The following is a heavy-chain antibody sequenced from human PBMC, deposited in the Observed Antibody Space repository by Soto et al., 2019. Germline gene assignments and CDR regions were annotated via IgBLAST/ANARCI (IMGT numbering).Heavy chain of an antibody. Sequence: SETLSLTCSFSGDSVTSHYLTWIRQSPEKGLEWIGYMHYTGFSHYNPSLKSRLTISVDRSKNQFTLQLTSVTVEDTAVYYCAGGGSIVVATRRLMAVWGKGTTVTVSS. J-gene: IGHJ6*03. D-gene: IGHD3-22*01. CDR1: GDSVTSHY. CDR2: MHYTGFS. CDR3: AGGGSIVVATRRLMAV. V-gene: IGHV4-59*02.